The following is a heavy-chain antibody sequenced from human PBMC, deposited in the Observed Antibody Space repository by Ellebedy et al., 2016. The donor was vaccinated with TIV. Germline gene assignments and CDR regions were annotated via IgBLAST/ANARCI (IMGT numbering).Heavy chain of an antibody. Sequence: GESLKISCAASGFTFSSYWMHWVRQAPGKGLVWVSRINSDGSSTSYADSVKGRFTISRDNAKNTLYLQMNSLRAEDTAVYYCAKDRISGDGYWVFDFWGQGTLVTVST. CDR3: AKDRISGDGYWVFDF. D-gene: IGHD5-18*01. CDR2: INSDGSST. V-gene: IGHV3-74*01. J-gene: IGHJ4*02. CDR1: GFTFSSYW.